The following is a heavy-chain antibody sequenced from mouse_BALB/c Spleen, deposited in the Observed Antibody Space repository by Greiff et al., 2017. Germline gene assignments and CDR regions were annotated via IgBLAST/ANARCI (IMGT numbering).Heavy chain of an antibody. D-gene: IGHD2-4*01. CDR3: ARHWGITTEAMDY. CDR2: INSNGGST. J-gene: IGHJ4*01. CDR1: GFTFSSYY. V-gene: IGHV5-6-2*01. Sequence: EVKLMESGGGLVKLGGSLKLSCAASGFTFSSYYMSWVRQTPEKRLELVAAINSNGGSTYYPDTVKGRFTISRDNAKNTLYLQMSSLKSEDTALYYCARHWGITTEAMDYWGQGTSVTVSS.